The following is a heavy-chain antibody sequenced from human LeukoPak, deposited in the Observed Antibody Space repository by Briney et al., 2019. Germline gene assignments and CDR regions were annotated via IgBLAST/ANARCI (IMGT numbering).Heavy chain of an antibody. J-gene: IGHJ4*02. V-gene: IGHV4-39*07. CDR2: IYYSGST. D-gene: IGHD2-15*01. CDR1: GGSVSRSPYY. Sequence: SETLSLTCTVSGGSVSRSPYYWGWIRQPPGKGLEWIGNIYYSGSTYYNPSLKSRLTISVDTSKNQFSLKVTSVTAADTAVYYCARERRSCSGGTCYSFDYWGQGTLVTVSS. CDR3: ARERRSCSGGTCYSFDY.